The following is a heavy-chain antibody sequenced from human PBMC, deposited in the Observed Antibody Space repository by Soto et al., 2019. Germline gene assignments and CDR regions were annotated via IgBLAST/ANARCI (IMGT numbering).Heavy chain of an antibody. CDR1: GYSFTSYW. Sequence: GESLKISCKGSGYSFTSYWIGGVRQMPGKGLEWMGIIYPGDSDTRYSPSFQGQVTISADKSISTAYLQWSSLKASDTAMYYCARRAYYYDSSGYYYRWYCDLWGRGTLVTVSS. CDR3: ARRAYYYDSSGYYYRWYCDL. J-gene: IGHJ2*01. CDR2: IYPGDSDT. V-gene: IGHV5-51*01. D-gene: IGHD3-22*01.